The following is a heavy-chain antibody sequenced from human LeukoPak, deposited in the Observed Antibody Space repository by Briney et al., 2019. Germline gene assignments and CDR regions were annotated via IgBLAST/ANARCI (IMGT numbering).Heavy chain of an antibody. CDR1: GFTFSSYA. J-gene: IGHJ4*02. D-gene: IGHD2-15*01. CDR3: ARSSKLLPGTDY. V-gene: IGHV3-23*01. CDR2: ISGSGGST. Sequence: GGSLRLSCAASGFTFSSYAMSWVRQAPGKGLEWVSAISGSGGSTYYADSVKGRFTISRDNSKNTLYLQMTSLRAEDTAVYYCARSSKLLPGTDYWGQGTLVTVSS.